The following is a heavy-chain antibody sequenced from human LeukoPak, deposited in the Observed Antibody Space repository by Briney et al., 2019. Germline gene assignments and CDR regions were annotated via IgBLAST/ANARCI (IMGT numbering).Heavy chain of an antibody. J-gene: IGHJ4*02. V-gene: IGHV3-33*01. D-gene: IGHD6-13*01. CDR2: IWYDGSNK. Sequence: GGSLRLSCAASGFTFSSYGMHWVRQAPGKGLEWVAVIWYDGSNKYYADSVKGRFTISRDNSKNTLYLQMNSLTVEDTAVYYCARSQSSSLIDYWGQGTLVTVSS. CDR3: ARSQSSSLIDY. CDR1: GFTFSSYG.